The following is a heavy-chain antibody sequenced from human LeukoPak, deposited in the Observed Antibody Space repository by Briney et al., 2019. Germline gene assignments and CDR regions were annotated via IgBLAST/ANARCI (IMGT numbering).Heavy chain of an antibody. Sequence: SETLSLTCTVSGGSISSYYWSWIRQPPGKGLEWIGYIYYSGSTYYNPSLKSRVTISVDTSKNQFSLKLSSVTAADTAVYYCASNRVGSFDYWGQGTLVTVSS. D-gene: IGHD1-26*01. CDR2: IYYSGST. CDR3: ASNRVGSFDY. V-gene: IGHV4-59*08. CDR1: GGSISSYY. J-gene: IGHJ4*02.